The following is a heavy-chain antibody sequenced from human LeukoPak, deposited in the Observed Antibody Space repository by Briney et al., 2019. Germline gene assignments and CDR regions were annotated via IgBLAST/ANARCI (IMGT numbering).Heavy chain of an antibody. Sequence: GGSLRLSCAASGFTFSTYAMSWVRQAPGKGLEWVSGMSGSGSSTYYADSVKGRFTISRDNSKNTLYLQMNRLSAEDTAVYYCAKEYPVGFWSGPFDYWGQGTLVTVSS. V-gene: IGHV3-23*01. CDR3: AKEYPVGFWSGPFDY. J-gene: IGHJ4*02. D-gene: IGHD3-3*01. CDR1: GFTFSTYA. CDR2: MSGSGSST.